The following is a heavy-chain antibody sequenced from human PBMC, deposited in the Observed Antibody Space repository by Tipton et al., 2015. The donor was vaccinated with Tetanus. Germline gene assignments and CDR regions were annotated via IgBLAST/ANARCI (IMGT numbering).Heavy chain of an antibody. J-gene: IGHJ5*02. CDR3: LRHVVGAVPKGYNWFDP. Sequence: QSGAEVRRPGSSVKVSCTASGGTYTTHGVTWVRQAPGQGLEWIGGILPKFDTTKYAEKFEGRVTITADKSATTADMELRSLISEDTAMYYCLRHVVGAVPKGYNWFDPWGQGTLVIVSS. CDR2: ILPKFDTT. D-gene: IGHD2-21*01. V-gene: IGHV1-69*06. CDR1: GGTYTTHG.